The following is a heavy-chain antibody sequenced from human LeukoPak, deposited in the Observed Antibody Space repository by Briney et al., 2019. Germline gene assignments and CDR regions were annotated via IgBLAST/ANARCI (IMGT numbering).Heavy chain of an antibody. D-gene: IGHD3-3*01. CDR3: ARDLRNHDFWSGGAFDI. Sequence: GGSLRLSCAASGLTFSNAWMSWVRQAPGKGLEWVANIKQDGGEKYYVDSVKGRFTISRDNAKNSLYLQMNSLRVEDTAVYYCARDLRNHDFWSGGAFDIWGQGTMVTVYS. CDR1: GLTFSNAW. J-gene: IGHJ3*02. CDR2: IKQDGGEK. V-gene: IGHV3-7*01.